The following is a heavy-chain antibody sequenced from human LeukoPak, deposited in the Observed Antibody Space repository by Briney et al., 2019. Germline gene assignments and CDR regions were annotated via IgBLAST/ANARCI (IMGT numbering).Heavy chain of an antibody. J-gene: IGHJ4*02. CDR3: ARGRYCSGANCYSMGGAGADY. V-gene: IGHV1-2*02. D-gene: IGHD2-15*01. CDR2: INPNSGGT. CDR1: GYTFTGYY. Sequence: ASVKVSCKASGYTFTGYYMHWVRQAPGQGLEWMGWINPNSGGTNYAQKFQGRVTMTRNTSISTAYMELSRLRSDDTALYYCARGRYCSGANCYSMGGAGADYWGQGTLVTVSS.